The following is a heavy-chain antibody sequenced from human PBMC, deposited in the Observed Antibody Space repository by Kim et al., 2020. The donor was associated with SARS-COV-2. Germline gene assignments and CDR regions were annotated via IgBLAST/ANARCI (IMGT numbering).Heavy chain of an antibody. Sequence: GSTNYTPTLKSRVTISLDTSKNQFSLKLSSVTAADTAVYYCARDHDFFDYWGQGTLVTVSS. CDR2: GST. V-gene: IGHV4-59*01. CDR3: ARDHDFFDY. J-gene: IGHJ4*02.